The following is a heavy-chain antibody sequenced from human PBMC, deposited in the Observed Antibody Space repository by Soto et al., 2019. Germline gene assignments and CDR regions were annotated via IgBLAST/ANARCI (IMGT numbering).Heavy chain of an antibody. J-gene: IGHJ6*02. CDR3: ARWRCRSTSCYTPAQYGMDV. CDR1: GFTFSSYD. D-gene: IGHD2-2*02. Sequence: QVQLVESGGGVVQPGRSLRLSCAASGFTFSSYDMHWVRQAPGKGLEWVAVISYDGSNKYYADSVKGRFTISRDNSKNTLYLQMNGLRAEDTAVYYCARWRCRSTSCYTPAQYGMDVWGQGTTVTVSS. V-gene: IGHV3-30-3*01. CDR2: ISYDGSNK.